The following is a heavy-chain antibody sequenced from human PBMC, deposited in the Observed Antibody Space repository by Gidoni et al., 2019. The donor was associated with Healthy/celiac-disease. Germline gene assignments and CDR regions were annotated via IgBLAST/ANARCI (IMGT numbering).Heavy chain of an antibody. J-gene: IGHJ4*02. CDR1: GFTFRDYY. Sequence: QVQLVESGGGLVKPGGSLRLSCAAPGFTFRDYYMSWIRQAPWKGREWVSYISSSSSYTNYADSVKGRFTISRDNAKNSLYLQMNSLRAEDTAVYYCARLSRRYYFDYWGQGTLVTVSS. V-gene: IGHV3-11*05. CDR2: ISSSSSYT. CDR3: ARLSRRYYFDY.